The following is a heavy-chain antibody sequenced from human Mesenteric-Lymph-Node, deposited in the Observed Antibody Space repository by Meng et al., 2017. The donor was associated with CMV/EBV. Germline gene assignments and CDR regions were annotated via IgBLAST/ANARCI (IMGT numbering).Heavy chain of an antibody. V-gene: IGHV1-2*02. CDR3: ARSRYSGSYQDIQH. J-gene: IGHJ1*01. CDR1: GYTFTGYY. Sequence: ASVKVSCKASGYTFTGYYMHWVRQAPGQGLEWMGWINPNSGGTNYAQKFQGRVTMTRDTSISTAYMDLSGLKSDDTAVYHCARSRYSGSYQDIQHWGQGTLVTVSS. CDR2: INPNSGGT. D-gene: IGHD1-26*01.